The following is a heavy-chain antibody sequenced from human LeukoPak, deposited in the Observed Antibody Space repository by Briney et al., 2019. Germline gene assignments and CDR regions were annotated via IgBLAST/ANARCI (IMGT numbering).Heavy chain of an antibody. V-gene: IGHV3-30*04. CDR1: GFTFSSYA. CDR2: ISYDGSNK. D-gene: IGHD3-10*01. CDR3: AKDLRGIEFDI. J-gene: IGHJ3*02. Sequence: GGSLRLSCAASGFTFSSYAMHWVRQAPGKGLEWVAVISYDGSNKYYTDSVKGRFTISRDNSKNTLYLQMNSLRAEDTAVYYCAKDLRGIEFDIWGQGTMVTVSS.